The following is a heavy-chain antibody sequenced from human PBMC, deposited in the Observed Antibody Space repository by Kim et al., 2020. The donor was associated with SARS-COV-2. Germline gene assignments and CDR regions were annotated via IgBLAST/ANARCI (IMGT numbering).Heavy chain of an antibody. Sequence: GGSLRLSCAASGFTFDDYGMSWVRQAPGKGLEWVSGINWNGGSTGYADSVKGRFTISRDNAKNSLYLQMNSLRAEDTALYYCARDTSLEYSSSYNYWGQGTLVTVSS. CDR3: ARDTSLEYSSSYNY. CDR2: INWNGGST. J-gene: IGHJ4*02. CDR1: GFTFDDYG. D-gene: IGHD6-6*01. V-gene: IGHV3-20*04.